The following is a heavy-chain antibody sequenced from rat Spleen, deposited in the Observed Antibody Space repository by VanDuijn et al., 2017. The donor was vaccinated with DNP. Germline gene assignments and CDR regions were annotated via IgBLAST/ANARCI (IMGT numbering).Heavy chain of an antibody. V-gene: IGHV2-6*01. Sequence: QVQLKESGPGLVQPSQTLSLTCTVAGFSLTSYNVHWVRQPPGKGLEWIAAISSGGNTYFNPLLKSRLSISRDTSKSQVFLKMNSLQTEDTAIYYCTRDSSFAYWGQGTLVTVSS. CDR3: TRDSSFAY. CDR2: ISSGGNT. CDR1: GFSLTSYN. D-gene: IGHD1-2*01. J-gene: IGHJ3*01.